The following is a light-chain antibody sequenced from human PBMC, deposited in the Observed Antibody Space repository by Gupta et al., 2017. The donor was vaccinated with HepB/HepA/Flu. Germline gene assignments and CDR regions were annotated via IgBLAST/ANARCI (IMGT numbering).Light chain of an antibody. J-gene: IGLJ2*01. CDR3: SSRYTSDHHPVV. CDR1: SLRNYY. CDR2: GKD. V-gene: IGLV3-19*01. Sequence: SSELTQDPAVSVALGQTVRITCQGDSLRNYYASWYQQKPGQAPILVIYGKDNRPSGIPDRFSGSSSGNTTSLTITGAQAEDEADYYCSSRYTSDHHPVVFGGGTNLTVL.